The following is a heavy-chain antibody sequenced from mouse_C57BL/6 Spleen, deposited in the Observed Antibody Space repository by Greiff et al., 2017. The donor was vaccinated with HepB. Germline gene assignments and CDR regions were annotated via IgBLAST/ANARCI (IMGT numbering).Heavy chain of an antibody. Sequence: VQLQQPGAELVKPGASVKLSCKASGYTFTSYWMHWVKQRPGQGLEWIGMIHPNSGSTNYNEKFKSKATLTVDKSSSTAYMQLSSLTSEDSAVYYGAKLITTVVDYAMDYWGQGTSVTVSS. J-gene: IGHJ4*01. V-gene: IGHV1-64*01. D-gene: IGHD1-1*01. CDR2: IHPNSGST. CDR3: AKLITTVVDYAMDY. CDR1: GYTFTSYW.